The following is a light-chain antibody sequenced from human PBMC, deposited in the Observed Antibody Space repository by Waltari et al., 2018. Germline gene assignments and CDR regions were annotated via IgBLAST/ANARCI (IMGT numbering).Light chain of an antibody. V-gene: IGKV3-15*01. CDR3: QQYNTWPT. CDR2: GAS. Sequence: EIVMTQSPVTLSVSPGERATLSCRASQSISSNLAWYQQKPGQSTRLLLHGASTRATGIPARFSGSGSGTDFTLTISSLQSEDFAVYFCQQYNTWPTFGGGTKVEIK. J-gene: IGKJ4*01. CDR1: QSISSN.